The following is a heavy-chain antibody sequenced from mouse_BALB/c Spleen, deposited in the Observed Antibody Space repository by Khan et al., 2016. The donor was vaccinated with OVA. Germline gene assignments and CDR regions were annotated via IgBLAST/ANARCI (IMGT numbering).Heavy chain of an antibody. J-gene: IGHJ3*01. Sequence: EVELVESGGDLVKPGGSLRLSCAASGFTFSAYGMAWVRQAPDKRLEWVATINSDGGYTYYPDTVKGRFTISRNNAENTLSLQMSSLKSEDKAIYYCASHLTGSVAYWGQGTLVTVSA. CDR1: GFTFSAYG. V-gene: IGHV5-6*01. CDR2: INSDGGYT. D-gene: IGHD4-1*01. CDR3: ASHLTGSVAY.